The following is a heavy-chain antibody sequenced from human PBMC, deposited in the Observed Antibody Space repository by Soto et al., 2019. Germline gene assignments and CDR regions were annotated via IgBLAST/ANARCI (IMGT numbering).Heavy chain of an antibody. J-gene: IGHJ6*02. CDR2: ISGSGGST. V-gene: IGHV3-23*01. CDR3: AKGMALQYPIYYYYYYGMDV. CDR1: GFTFSSYA. Sequence: GGSLRLSCAASGFTFSSYAMSWVRQAPGKGLEWVSAISGSGGSTYYADSVKGRFTISRDNSKNTLYLQMNSLRAEDTAVYYCAKGMALQYPIYYYYYYGMDVWGQGTTVTVSS. D-gene: IGHD4-4*01.